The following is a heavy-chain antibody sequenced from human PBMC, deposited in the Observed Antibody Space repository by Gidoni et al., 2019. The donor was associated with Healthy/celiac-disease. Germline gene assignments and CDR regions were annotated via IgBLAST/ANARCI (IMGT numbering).Heavy chain of an antibody. V-gene: IGHV4-39*01. J-gene: IGHJ4*02. Sequence: SIYYSGSTYYNPSLKSRVTISVDTSKNQFSLKLSSVTAADTAVYYCARGRPEVPAAMYYFDYWGQGTLVTVSS. CDR2: IYYSGST. D-gene: IGHD2-2*01. CDR3: ARGRPEVPAAMYYFDY.